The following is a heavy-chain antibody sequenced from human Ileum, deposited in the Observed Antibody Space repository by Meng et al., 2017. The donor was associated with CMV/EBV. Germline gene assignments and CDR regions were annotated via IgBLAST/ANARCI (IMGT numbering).Heavy chain of an antibody. CDR2: IYTSGTT. Sequence: GPLHESGPGLVKTSETLSLTCYVSGGSISNYYWSWIRQPAGKGLEWIAHIYTSGTTNYNPSLKSRVTMSVDTSRNQFSLKLTSVTAADTAVYYCARNYGSGNWNFFHYWGQGTLVTVSS. CDR3: ARNYGSGNWNFFHY. J-gene: IGHJ4*02. V-gene: IGHV4-4*07. CDR1: GGSISNYY. D-gene: IGHD3-10*01.